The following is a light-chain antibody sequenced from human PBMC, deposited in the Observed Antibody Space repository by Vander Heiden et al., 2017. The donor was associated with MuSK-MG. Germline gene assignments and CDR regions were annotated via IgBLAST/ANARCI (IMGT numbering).Light chain of an antibody. V-gene: IGKV1-39*01. CDR1: QSISTY. CDR3: QQSDSSPPYT. Sequence: DIQMTQSPSSLSASVGDRVTITCRASQSISTYLHWYQQKPGKAPKLLIYGASNLQSGVPSRFSGSGYGTDFTLTISSLQPEDFARYYCQQSDSSPPYTFGQGTKLEI. J-gene: IGKJ2*01. CDR2: GAS.